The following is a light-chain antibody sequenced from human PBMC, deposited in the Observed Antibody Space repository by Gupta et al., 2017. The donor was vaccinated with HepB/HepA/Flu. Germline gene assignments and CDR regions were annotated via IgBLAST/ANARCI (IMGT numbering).Light chain of an antibody. CDR2: HNN. CDR1: SSNIGSTT. Sequence: QSVLTQSPAASGPPGQTVTISCSGSSSNIGSTTVNWYQQLPATAPKLLIYHNNQRPPAVPARFSGSKYGTSASVTTSGVQAEDEADYYCATRDAGRSSLVFGGGTTLTVL. J-gene: IGLJ2*01. V-gene: IGLV1-44*01. CDR3: ATRDAGRSSLV.